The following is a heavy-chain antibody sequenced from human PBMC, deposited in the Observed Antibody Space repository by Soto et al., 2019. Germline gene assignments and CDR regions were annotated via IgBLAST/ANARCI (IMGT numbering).Heavy chain of an antibody. CDR2: IWHDGTNE. Sequence: GGSLRLSCTVSGLTFSKTGMHWVRQAAGKGLEWVALIWHDGTNERYADSVKGRFTVSRANTKNTLYLQMNSLRAQETAVYFCTTIEFDYLGEGTLVTVS. CDR1: GLTFSKTG. J-gene: IGHJ4*02. V-gene: IGHV3-33*03. D-gene: IGHD3-10*01. CDR3: TTIEFDY.